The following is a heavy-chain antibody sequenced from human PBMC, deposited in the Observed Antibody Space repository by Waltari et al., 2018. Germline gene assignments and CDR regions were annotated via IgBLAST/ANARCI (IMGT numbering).Heavy chain of an antibody. V-gene: IGHV3-48*01. CDR3: ARAQVYAIPPHY. J-gene: IGHJ4*02. CDR2: ISSSSTTI. CDR1: GFTFSTYS. Sequence: EVQLVESGGGWVQPGGSRRLSCAASGFTFSTYSMNWDPQAPGKGLEWVSYISSSSTTIYYADSVKGRFTISRDNAKNSLYLQMNSLRAEDTAVYYCARAQVYAIPPHYWGQGTLVTVSS. D-gene: IGHD2-8*01.